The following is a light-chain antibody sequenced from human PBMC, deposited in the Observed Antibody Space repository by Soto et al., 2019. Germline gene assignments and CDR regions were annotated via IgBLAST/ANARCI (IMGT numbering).Light chain of an antibody. CDR1: QSVSSN. Sequence: EVVMTQSPANLSVSPGERATLSCRASQSVSSNLAWYQQKPGQAPRLLIYGASTRATGIPARFSGSGSGTEFTLTISSLQSEDFALYYCQQRSNWPITFGQGTRLEIK. CDR2: GAS. V-gene: IGKV3-15*01. CDR3: QQRSNWPIT. J-gene: IGKJ5*01.